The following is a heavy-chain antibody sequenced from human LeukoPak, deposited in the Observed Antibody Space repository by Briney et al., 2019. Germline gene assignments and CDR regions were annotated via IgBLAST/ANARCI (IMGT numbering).Heavy chain of an antibody. CDR1: GGSFSGYY. J-gene: IGHJ4*02. Sequence: SETLSLTCAVYGGSFSGYYWSWIRQPPGKGLEWIGEINHSGSTNYNPSLKSRVTISVDTSKNQFSLKLSSVTAADTAVYYCARVDETGDYYYFDYWGQGTLVTVSS. CDR3: ARVDETGDYYYFDY. V-gene: IGHV4-34*01. D-gene: IGHD7-27*01. CDR2: INHSGST.